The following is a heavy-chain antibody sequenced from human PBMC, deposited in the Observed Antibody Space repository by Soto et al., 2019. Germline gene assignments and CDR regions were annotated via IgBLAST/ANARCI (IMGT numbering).Heavy chain of an antibody. Sequence: SETLSLTCAVYGGSFSGYYWSWIRQPPGKGLEWIGEINHSGSTNYNPSLKSRVTISVDTSKNQFSLKLSSVTAADTAVYYCARVRESRFGAAAGTSWFDPRGQGTLVTVSS. V-gene: IGHV4-34*01. CDR1: GGSFSGYY. D-gene: IGHD6-13*01. J-gene: IGHJ5*02. CDR2: INHSGST. CDR3: ARVRESRFGAAAGTSWFDP.